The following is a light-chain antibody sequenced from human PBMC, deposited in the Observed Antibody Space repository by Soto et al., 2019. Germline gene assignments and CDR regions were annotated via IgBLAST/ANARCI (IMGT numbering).Light chain of an antibody. CDR3: QQYNSWWT. CDR1: QSISSW. Sequence: DIQMTQSPSSLSASVGDRVTITCRASQSISSWLAWYHQKPGKAPKLLIYKASSLESGVPSRFSGSGSGTEFTLTISSLQPDDFATYYCQQYNSWWTFGQGTKVEIK. CDR2: KAS. J-gene: IGKJ1*01. V-gene: IGKV1-5*03.